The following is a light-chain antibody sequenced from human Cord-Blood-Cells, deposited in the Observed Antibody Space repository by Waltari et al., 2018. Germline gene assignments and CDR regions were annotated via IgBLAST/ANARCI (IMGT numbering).Light chain of an antibody. CDR1: SSNIGRNT. CDR2: SNN. V-gene: IGLV1-44*01. J-gene: IGLJ3*02. CDR3: AAWDDSLNGWV. Sequence: QSVLTQPPSASGTPGQRVTISCSGSSSNIGRNTVNWYQQLPGTAPKLLIYSNNHRPSGVPDRFAGSKSGTSASLDISGLQAEDEADYYCAAWDDSLNGWVFGGGTKLTVL.